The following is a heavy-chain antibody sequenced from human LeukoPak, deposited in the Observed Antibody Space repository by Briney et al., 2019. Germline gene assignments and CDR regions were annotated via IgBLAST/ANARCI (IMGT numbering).Heavy chain of an antibody. V-gene: IGHV4-39*07. D-gene: IGHD3-16*01. CDR2: IYYSGST. Sequence: SETLSLTCTVSGDSISSTNYYWGWIRQPPGKGLEWIGSIYYSGSTYYNPSLKSRVTISVDTSKNQFSLKLSSVTAADTAVYFCARWGSGTSPFDDWGQGTLVTVSS. J-gene: IGHJ4*02. CDR1: GDSISSTNYY. CDR3: ARWGSGTSPFDD.